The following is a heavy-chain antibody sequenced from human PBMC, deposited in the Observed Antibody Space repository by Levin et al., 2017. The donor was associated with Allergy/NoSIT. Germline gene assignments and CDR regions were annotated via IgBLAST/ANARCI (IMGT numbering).Heavy chain of an antibody. CDR1: GFTFSSYA. CDR3: AKPYSSSWFLRGDDWYFDR. D-gene: IGHD6-13*01. Sequence: GESLKISCAASGFTFSSYAMSWVRQAPGKGLEWVSAISGSGGSTYYADSVKGRFTISRDNSKNTLYLQMNSLRAEDTAVYYCAKPYSSSWFLRGDDWYFDRWGRGTLVTVSS. J-gene: IGHJ2*01. CDR2: ISGSGGST. V-gene: IGHV3-23*01.